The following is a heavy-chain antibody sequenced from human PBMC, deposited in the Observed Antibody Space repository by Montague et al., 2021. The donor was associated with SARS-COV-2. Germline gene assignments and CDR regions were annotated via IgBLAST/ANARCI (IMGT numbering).Heavy chain of an antibody. V-gene: IGHV3-21*01. D-gene: IGHD6-19*01. CDR1: GFTFSSYN. Sequence: SLRLSCAASGFTFSSYNMNWVRQAPGKGLEWVSSISGSSSYIYYADSVKGRFTISRDNAKNSLYLQMNSLRAEDTAVYYCARDFTSYFLGIAVVGPFDPWGQGTLVTVSS. CDR3: ARDFTSYFLGIAVVGPFDP. J-gene: IGHJ5*02. CDR2: ISGSSSYI.